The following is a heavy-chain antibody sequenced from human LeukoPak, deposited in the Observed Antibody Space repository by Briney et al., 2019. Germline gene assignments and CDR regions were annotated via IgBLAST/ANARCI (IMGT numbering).Heavy chain of an antibody. V-gene: IGHV4-30-4*01. J-gene: IGHJ4*02. CDR1: GTSLSSDTYY. Sequence: SETLSLTCTVSGTSLSSDTYYWNWVRQTPGRGLEWIGCNYDSGTTYYNPSLESRITMAMDTSKNQLSLKLTSLTAPDTAVYYCAAGAFTRGEHDFWGQGTLVTVFS. D-gene: IGHD1/OR15-1a*01. CDR2: NYDSGTT. CDR3: AAGAFTRGEHDF.